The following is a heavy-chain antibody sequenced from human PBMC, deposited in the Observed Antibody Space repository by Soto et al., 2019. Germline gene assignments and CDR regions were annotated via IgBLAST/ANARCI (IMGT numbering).Heavy chain of an antibody. D-gene: IGHD7-27*01. V-gene: IGHV3-30*18. CDR1: GFTFSSYG. CDR3: AKDDPVSNWVNFDY. Sequence: GSLRLSCAASGFTFSSYGMHWVRQAPGKGLEWVAVISYDGSNKYYADSVKGRFTISRDNSKNTLYLQMNSLRAEDTAVYYCAKDDPVSNWVNFDYWGQGTLVTVSS. J-gene: IGHJ4*02. CDR2: ISYDGSNK.